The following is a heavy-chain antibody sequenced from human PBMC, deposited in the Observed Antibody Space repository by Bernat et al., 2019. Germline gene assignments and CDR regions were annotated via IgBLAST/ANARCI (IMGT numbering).Heavy chain of an antibody. V-gene: IGHV5-51*03. CDR2: ICPGDSET. D-gene: IGHD4-17*01. J-gene: IGHJ3*02. CDR3: ASSHCGDFSDAFDI. Sequence: EVPLVQSGAEVNEPGVSLEIACKGSGYIFTSYWLAWVRQMPGKGLEWMGCICPGDSETSYRPSFQDQGTISVDKSISTAYLQWGSLKASDTAMYYCASSHCGDFSDAFDIWGQGTRVTVSS. CDR1: GYIFTSYW.